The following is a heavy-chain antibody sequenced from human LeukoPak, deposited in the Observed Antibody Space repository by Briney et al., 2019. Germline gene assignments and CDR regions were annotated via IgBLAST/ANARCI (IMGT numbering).Heavy chain of an antibody. V-gene: IGHV4-34*01. J-gene: IGHJ6*04. CDR3: ARGSWYRDGYYYYGMDV. CDR2: INHSGST. Sequence: SETLSLTCAVYGGSFSGYYWSWIRQPPGKGPEWIGEINHSGSTNYNPSLKSRVTISVDTSKNQFSLKLSSVTAADTAVYYCARGSWYRDGYYYYGMDVWGKGTTVTVSS. D-gene: IGHD6-13*01. CDR1: GGSFSGYY.